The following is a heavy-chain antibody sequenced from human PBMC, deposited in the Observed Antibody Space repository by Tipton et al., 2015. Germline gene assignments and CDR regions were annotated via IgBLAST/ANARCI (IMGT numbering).Heavy chain of an antibody. CDR3: ACQDYDSLTRDYQTVDY. CDR1: GYSISRGYS. J-gene: IGHJ4*02. Sequence: TLSLTCAVSGYSISRGYSWAWIRQPPGKGLEWIGSISHSGNTYYNPSLKSRVTISLDTSKNQFSLTLNSVTAADTAVYYCACQDYDSLTRDYQTVDYWGQGTLVTVSS. V-gene: IGHV4-38-2*01. D-gene: IGHD3-9*01. CDR2: ISHSGNT.